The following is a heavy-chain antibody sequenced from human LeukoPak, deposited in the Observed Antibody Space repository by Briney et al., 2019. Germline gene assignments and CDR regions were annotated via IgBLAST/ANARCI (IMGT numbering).Heavy chain of an antibody. J-gene: IGHJ4*02. CDR3: ARDGGYSYGSFDY. Sequence: GGSLRLSCAASGFTFSSYAMSWVRQAPGKGLEWVSAISGSGFTYYADSVKGRFTISRDNSKNTLYLQMISLRAEDTAVYYCARDGGYSYGSFDYWGQGTLVTVSS. V-gene: IGHV3-23*01. CDR1: GFTFSSYA. D-gene: IGHD5-18*01. CDR2: ISGSGFT.